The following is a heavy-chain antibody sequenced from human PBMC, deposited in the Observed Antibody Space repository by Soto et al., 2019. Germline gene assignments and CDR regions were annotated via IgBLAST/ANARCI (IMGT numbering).Heavy chain of an antibody. CDR2: IIPISGTT. J-gene: IGHJ6*02. CDR3: ARGYCSGGNCYSGMDV. Sequence: GASVKVSCKASGGTFSTHAIIWVRQAPGHGLEWMGVIIPISGTTYYTQKFQGRVTITADEPTSTAFMELSSLKSEDTAVFYCARGYCSGGNCYSGMDVWGQGTMVTVSS. D-gene: IGHD2-15*01. V-gene: IGHV1-69*13. CDR1: GGTFSTHA.